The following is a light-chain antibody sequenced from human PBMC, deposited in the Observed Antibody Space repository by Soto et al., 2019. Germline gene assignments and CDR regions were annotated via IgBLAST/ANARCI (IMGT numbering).Light chain of an antibody. CDR2: GAS. CDR1: QSVSTRY. Sequence: ESMLTQSPCTLSLSPGERATLSCRASQSVSTRYLAWYQQKPGQAPRLLIYGASIRATGIPDRFSGSGSGTDFTLPISRLEPEDFAVYYCHQFGSSPPAFTFGQGTKLEI. J-gene: IGKJ2*01. CDR3: HQFGSSPPAFT. V-gene: IGKV3-20*01.